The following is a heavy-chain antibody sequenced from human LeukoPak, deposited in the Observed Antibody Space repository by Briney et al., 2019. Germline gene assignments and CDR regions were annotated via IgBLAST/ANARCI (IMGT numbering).Heavy chain of an antibody. V-gene: IGHV3-48*04. CDR2: ISSSGDTR. J-gene: IGHJ4*02. D-gene: IGHD3-22*01. Sequence: GGSLRLSCAVSGFTFSSYNMNWVRQAPGKGLEWVSYISSSGDTRYYADSVKGRFTISRDNVKNSLYLQMKSLRAEDTAVYYCVRLHDYDNSGYYDFDYWGQGTQVSVSS. CDR1: GFTFSSYN. CDR3: VRLHDYDNSGYYDFDY.